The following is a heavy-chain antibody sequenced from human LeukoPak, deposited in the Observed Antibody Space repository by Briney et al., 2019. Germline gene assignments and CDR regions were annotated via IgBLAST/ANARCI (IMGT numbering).Heavy chain of an antibody. V-gene: IGHV4-39*01. D-gene: IGHD3-22*01. CDR2: IFYNGNN. J-gene: IGHJ4*02. CDR3: VRPTSPTIIAAGYYFDY. Sequence: SETLSLTCTVSGGSISSSSYPWGWIRQPPGKGLEWIGSIFYNGNNYYNPSLESQVTISSDPSRNQFFLKLSSVTAADTAVYYCVRPTSPTIIAAGYYFDYWGQGVLVTVST. CDR1: GGSISSSSYP.